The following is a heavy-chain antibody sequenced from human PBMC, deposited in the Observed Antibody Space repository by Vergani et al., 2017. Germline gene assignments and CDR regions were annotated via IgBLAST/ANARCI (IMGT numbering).Heavy chain of an antibody. J-gene: IGHJ4*02. D-gene: IGHD3-22*01. V-gene: IGHV1-69*02. CDR1: GGTFSSYT. CDR3: ARVSSGYYYFDY. CDR2: IIPILGIA. Sequence: QVQLVQSGAEVKKPGSSVKVSCKASGGTFSSYTISWVRQAPGQGLEWMGRIIPILGIANYAQKFQGRVTITAYKSTSTAYMELSSLRSEDTAVYYCARVSSGYYYFDYWGQGTLVTVSS.